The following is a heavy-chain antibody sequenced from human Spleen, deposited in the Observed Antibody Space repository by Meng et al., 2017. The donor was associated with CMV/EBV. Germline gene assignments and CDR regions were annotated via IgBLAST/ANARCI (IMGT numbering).Heavy chain of an antibody. D-gene: IGHD2-2*02. Sequence: SETLSLTCSVSGGSITSHYWNWIRQPPGKGLEWIGHVFYSGSAIYNPSLKSRVTISVDTSKNQLSLKLSSVTAADSAVCYCASLLYCSDASCYTVDYWGQGTLVTVSS. J-gene: IGHJ4*02. CDR1: GGSITSHY. CDR3: ASLLYCSDASCYTVDY. V-gene: IGHV4-59*11. CDR2: VFYSGSA.